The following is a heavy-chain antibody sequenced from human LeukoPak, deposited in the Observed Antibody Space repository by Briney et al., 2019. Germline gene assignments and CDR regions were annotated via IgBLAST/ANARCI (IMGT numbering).Heavy chain of an antibody. CDR1: GGSISSSSYY. J-gene: IGHJ5*02. Sequence: SETLSLTCTVSGGSISSSSYYWGWIRQPPGKGLEWIGSIYYSGSTYYNPSLKSRVTISVDTSKNQFSLKLSSVTAADTAVYYCARAPRGSWNYFGWFDPWGQGTLVTVSS. CDR2: IYYSGST. V-gene: IGHV4-39*07. CDR3: ARAPRGSWNYFGWFDP. D-gene: IGHD1-7*01.